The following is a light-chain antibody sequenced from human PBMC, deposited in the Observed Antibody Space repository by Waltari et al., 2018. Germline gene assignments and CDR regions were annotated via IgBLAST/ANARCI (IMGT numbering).Light chain of an antibody. CDR3: QQYYSTPLLT. CDR1: QSVLPISNNQNY. V-gene: IGKV4-1*01. CDR2: WAS. J-gene: IGKJ4*01. Sequence: DIVMTQSPDSLAVSLGERDTINCKSSQSVLPISNNQNYLAWYQQKPGQPPKLLIYWASTREFGVPDRFSGSGSGTDFTLTISSLQAEDVAVYYCQQYYSTPLLTFGGGTKVDIK.